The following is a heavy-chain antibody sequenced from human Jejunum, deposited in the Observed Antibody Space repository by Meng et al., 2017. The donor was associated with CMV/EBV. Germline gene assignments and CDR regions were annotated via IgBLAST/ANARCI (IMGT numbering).Heavy chain of an antibody. Sequence: QVLLGESGGGLVKPGGSLRLSCATSGFIFSDYYMTWIRQAPGKGLESVSYISGTSTYTNYADSVKGRFTISRDNARNSLYLQMNNLSAEDTAIYYCTRDPRLADYWGQGTLVTVSS. J-gene: IGHJ4*02. CDR2: ISGTSTYT. V-gene: IGHV3-11*05. CDR3: TRDPRLADY. D-gene: IGHD6-25*01. CDR1: GFIFSDYY.